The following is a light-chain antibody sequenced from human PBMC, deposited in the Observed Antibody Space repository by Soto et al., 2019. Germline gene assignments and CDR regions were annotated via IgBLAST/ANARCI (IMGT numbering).Light chain of an antibody. CDR2: GAS. CDR1: QSVSSDY. J-gene: IGKJ4*01. V-gene: IGKV3-20*01. CDR3: QQYGSTPPVT. Sequence: EIVLTQSPGTLSLSPGERAPLSCRASQSVSSDYLSWYQQKPGQPPRLLIYGASYRATGIPDRFSGGGSGTDFTLTISRLEAEDFAVYYCQQYGSTPPVTFGGGTKVEIK.